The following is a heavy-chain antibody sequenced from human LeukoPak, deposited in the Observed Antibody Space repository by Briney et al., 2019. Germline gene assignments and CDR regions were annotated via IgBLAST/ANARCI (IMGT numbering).Heavy chain of an antibody. Sequence: PGGSLRLSCAASGFTFSSYWMSWVRQAPGKGLEWVANIKQDGSEKYYVDSVKGRFTISRDNAKNSLYLQMHSLRAEDTAVYYCARFLMTPVKYDLGFDYWGQGTLVTVSS. J-gene: IGHJ4*02. CDR2: IKQDGSEK. CDR3: ARFLMTPVKYDLGFDY. D-gene: IGHD4-11*01. CDR1: GFTFSSYW. V-gene: IGHV3-7*01.